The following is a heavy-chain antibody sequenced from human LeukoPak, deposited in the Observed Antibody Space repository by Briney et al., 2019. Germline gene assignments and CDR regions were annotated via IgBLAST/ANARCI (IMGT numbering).Heavy chain of an antibody. D-gene: IGHD3-16*02. CDR3: AREELRLGELSLYRFDY. CDR1: GGSFSGYY. V-gene: IGHV4-34*01. Sequence: SETLSLTCAVYGGSFSGYYWSWIRQPPGKGLEWIGEINHSGSTNYNPSLKSRVTISVDTSKNQFSLKLSSVTAADTAVYYCAREELRLGELSLYRFDYWGQGTLVTVSS. J-gene: IGHJ4*02. CDR2: INHSGST.